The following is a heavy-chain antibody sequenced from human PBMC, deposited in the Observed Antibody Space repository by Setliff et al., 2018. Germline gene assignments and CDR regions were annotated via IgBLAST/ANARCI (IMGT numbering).Heavy chain of an antibody. D-gene: IGHD3-10*01. V-gene: IGHV4-34*01. Sequence: KSSETLSLTCAVHGGPFSGYYWSWIRQPPGKGLESIGDINHSGGTNYNPSLKSRVTVSIDTSKNHFSLKLSSVTAADTAVYYCARGFLRYDSGTYYTYWGQGTLVTVSS. CDR1: GGPFSGYY. J-gene: IGHJ4*02. CDR2: INHSGGT. CDR3: ARGFLRYDSGTYYTY.